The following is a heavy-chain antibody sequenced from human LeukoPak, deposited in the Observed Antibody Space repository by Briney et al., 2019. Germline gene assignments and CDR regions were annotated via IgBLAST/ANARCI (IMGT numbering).Heavy chain of an antibody. CDR1: GGSFSGYY. CDR2: INHSGST. Sequence: SETLSLTCAVYGGSFSGYYWSWIRQPPGKGLEWIGEINHSGSTNYNPSLKSRVTISVDTSKNQFSLKLTSVTAADTAVYYCARSGRGNSAGFDCWGQGTLVTVSS. D-gene: IGHD3-10*01. CDR3: ARSGRGNSAGFDC. J-gene: IGHJ4*02. V-gene: IGHV4-34*01.